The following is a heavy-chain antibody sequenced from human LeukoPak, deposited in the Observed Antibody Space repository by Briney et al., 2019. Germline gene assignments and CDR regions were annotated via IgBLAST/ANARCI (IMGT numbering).Heavy chain of an antibody. CDR3: AREGAGGPYYFDY. J-gene: IGHJ4*02. V-gene: IGHV3-30-3*01. CDR1: GFTFSSYA. CDR2: ISYDGSNK. Sequence: GGSLRLSCAASGFTFSSYAMHWVRQAPGKGLEWVAVISYDGSNKYYADSVKGRFTISRDNSKNTLYLQMNSLRAEDTAVYYCAREGAGGPYYFDYWGQGTLVTVSS. D-gene: IGHD3-16*01.